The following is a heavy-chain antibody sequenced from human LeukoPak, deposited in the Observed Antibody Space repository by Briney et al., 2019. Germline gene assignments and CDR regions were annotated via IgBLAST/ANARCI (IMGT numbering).Heavy chain of an antibody. Sequence: SETLSLTCTVSGGSISSGGYYWSWIRQHPGKGLEWIGYIYCSGSTYYNPSLKSRVTISVDTSKNQFSLKLSSVTAADTAVYYCARASGGSLIDYWGQGTLVTVSS. CDR1: GGSISSGGYY. J-gene: IGHJ4*02. D-gene: IGHD1-26*01. CDR3: ARASGGSLIDY. CDR2: IYCSGST. V-gene: IGHV4-31*03.